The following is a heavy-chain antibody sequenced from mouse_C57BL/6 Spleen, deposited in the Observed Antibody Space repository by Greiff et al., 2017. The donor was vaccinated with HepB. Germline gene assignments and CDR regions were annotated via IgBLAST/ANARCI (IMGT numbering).Heavy chain of an antibody. CDR2: INPYNGGT. D-gene: IGHD1-1*01. Sequence: VQLQQSGPVLVKPGASVKMSCKASGYTFTDYYMNWVKQSHGKSLEWIGVINPYNGGTSYNQKFKGKATLTVDKSSSTAYMELNSLTSEDSAVYYCARYGSSFVLFDYWGQGTTLTVSS. CDR3: ARYGSSFVLFDY. J-gene: IGHJ2*01. V-gene: IGHV1-19*01. CDR1: GYTFTDYY.